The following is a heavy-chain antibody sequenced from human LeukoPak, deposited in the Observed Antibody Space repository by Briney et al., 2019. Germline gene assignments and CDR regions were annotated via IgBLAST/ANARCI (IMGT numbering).Heavy chain of an antibody. D-gene: IGHD5-18*01. V-gene: IGHV5-51*01. CDR1: GYSFTSYW. CDR3: ARPGYSYGDYYYMDV. CDR2: IYPGDSDT. Sequence: GESLKISCKGSGYSFTSYWIGWVRQMPGKGLEWMGIIYPGDSDTRYCPSFQGQVTISADKSISTAYLQWSSLKASDTAMYYCARPGYSYGDYYYMDVWGKGTTVTVSS. J-gene: IGHJ6*03.